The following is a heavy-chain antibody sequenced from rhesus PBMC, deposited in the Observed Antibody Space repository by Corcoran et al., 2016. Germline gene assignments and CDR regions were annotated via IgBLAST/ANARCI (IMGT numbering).Heavy chain of an antibody. CDR1: GYSISSGYY. V-gene: IGHV4-99*01. D-gene: IGHD6-25*01. Sequence: QVQLQESGPGLVQPSETLSLTCAVSGYSISSGYYWGWIREPPGKGLEYIGYISGNSGSTSYTPSLKTRVPISKDTSKNQFSLKLSSVTAADTAVYYCARPGSPRRYFDLWGPGTPITISS. J-gene: IGHJ2*01. CDR3: ARPGSPRRYFDL. CDR2: ISGNSGST.